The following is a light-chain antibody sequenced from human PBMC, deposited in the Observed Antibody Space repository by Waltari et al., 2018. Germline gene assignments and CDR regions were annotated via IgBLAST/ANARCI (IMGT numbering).Light chain of an antibody. CDR1: SSNIGAGYD. CDR3: QSYDSSLSGSEV. J-gene: IGLJ3*02. Sequence: QSVLTQPPSVSGAPGQRVTISCTGSSSNIGAGYDVHWYQQLPGTAPKLPIYGNSNRPSGFPDRFSGSKSGPSASLAITGLQAEDEADYYCQSYDSSLSGSEVFGGGTKLTVL. CDR2: GNS. V-gene: IGLV1-40*01.